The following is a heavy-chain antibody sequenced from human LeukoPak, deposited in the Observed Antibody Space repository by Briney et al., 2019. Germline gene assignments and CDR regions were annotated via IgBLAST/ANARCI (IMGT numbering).Heavy chain of an antibody. CDR1: GFTFSSYA. D-gene: IGHD3-10*01. CDR2: ISYDGSNK. Sequence: GGSLRLSCAASGFTFSSYAMRWVRQAPGKGLEWVAVISYDGSNKYYADSVKGRFTISRDNSKNTLYLQMNSLRAEDTAVYYCARDVGVIDYWGQGTLVTVSS. CDR3: ARDVGVIDY. V-gene: IGHV3-30*04. J-gene: IGHJ4*02.